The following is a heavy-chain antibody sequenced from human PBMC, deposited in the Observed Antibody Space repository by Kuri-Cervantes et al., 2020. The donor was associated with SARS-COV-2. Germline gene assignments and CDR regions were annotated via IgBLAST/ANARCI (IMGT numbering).Heavy chain of an antibody. CDR1: GFTFSSYW. CDR3: ARDNLWLDYYYMDV. D-gene: IGHD2-21*01. V-gene: IGHV3-7*01. Sequence: GGSLRLSCAASGFTFSSYWMSWVRQAPGKGLEWVANIKQDGSEKYYVDSVKGRFTISRDNAKNSLYLQMNSLRAEDTAVCYCARDNLWLDYYYMDVWGKGTTVTVSS. CDR2: IKQDGSEK. J-gene: IGHJ6*03.